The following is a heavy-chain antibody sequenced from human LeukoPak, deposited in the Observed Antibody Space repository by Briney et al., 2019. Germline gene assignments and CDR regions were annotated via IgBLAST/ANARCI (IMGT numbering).Heavy chain of an antibody. CDR2: IRSKAYGGTT. Sequence: PGRSLRLSCTASGFTFGDYAMSWVRQAPGKGLEWVGFIRSKAYGGTTEYAASVKGRFTISRDDSKSIAYLQMNSLKTEDTAVYYCTTGSKNYYDSSGYLGLYMDVWGKGTTVTVSS. J-gene: IGHJ6*03. V-gene: IGHV3-49*04. CDR1: GFTFGDYA. D-gene: IGHD3-22*01. CDR3: TTGSKNYYDSSGYLGLYMDV.